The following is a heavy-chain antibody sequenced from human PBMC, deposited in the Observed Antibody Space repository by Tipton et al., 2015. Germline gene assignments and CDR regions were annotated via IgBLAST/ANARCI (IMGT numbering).Heavy chain of an antibody. V-gene: IGHV1-18*01. J-gene: IGHJ3*02. CDR1: GYTFTSFD. Sequence: QLVQSGAEMKKPGASVKVSCKTSGYTFTSFDITWVRQAPGQGLECMGWISPYNGDANYAHNVQGRVTMTTDTSTSTAYMEMRSLRSDDTAVYYCATYDSSAILDDAFDIWGQGTMVTVSS. CDR2: ISPYNGDA. D-gene: IGHD3-22*01. CDR3: ATYDSSAILDDAFDI.